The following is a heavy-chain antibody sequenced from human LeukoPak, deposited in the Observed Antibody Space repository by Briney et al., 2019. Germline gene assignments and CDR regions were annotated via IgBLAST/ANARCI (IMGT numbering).Heavy chain of an antibody. CDR1: GYTFTSYY. Sequence: ASVKVSCKASGYTFTSYYMHWVRQAPGQGLEWMGLINPSGGRTTYAQKFQGRVTLARDMSTSTVYMELSSLRSEDTAMYYCARSSIIAAAGPYYFDYWGQGTLVTVSS. D-gene: IGHD6-13*01. J-gene: IGHJ4*02. V-gene: IGHV1-46*01. CDR3: ARSSIIAAAGPYYFDY. CDR2: INPSGGRT.